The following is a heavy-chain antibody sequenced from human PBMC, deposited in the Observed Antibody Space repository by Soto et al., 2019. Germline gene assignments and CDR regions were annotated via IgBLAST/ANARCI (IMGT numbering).Heavy chain of an antibody. V-gene: IGHV3-66*01. D-gene: IGHD3-16*01. CDR1: GFTVSTKY. J-gene: IGHJ4*02. CDR3: ARDPWAADY. Sequence: GGSLRLSCAASGFTVSTKYMSWVRQAPGKGLEWVTVIYSGGSTFYADSVRGRFTISRDNSKNTVNLQMNSLRAEDTAVYYCARDPWAADYWGQGTLVTVSS. CDR2: IYSGGST.